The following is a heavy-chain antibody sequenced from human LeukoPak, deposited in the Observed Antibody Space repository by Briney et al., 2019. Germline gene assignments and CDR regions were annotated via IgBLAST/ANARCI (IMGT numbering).Heavy chain of an antibody. J-gene: IGHJ4*01. D-gene: IGHD6-19*01. CDR1: GFTFSNYA. CDR3: AKVGLVAVNTRFDY. V-gene: IGHV3-23*01. CDR2: ISGSGGTT. Sequence: TGGSLRLSSAASGFTFSNYAMTWVRQSPGKGLEWVSGISGSGGTTHYADSAKGRFTISRDNSKNMAYLQMNDLRVEDTAVYYCAKVGLVAVNTRFDYLGQGTLVTVSS.